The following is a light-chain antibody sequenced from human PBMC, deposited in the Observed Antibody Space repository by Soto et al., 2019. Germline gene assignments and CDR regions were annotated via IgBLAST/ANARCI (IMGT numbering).Light chain of an antibody. Sequence: EIVLTQSPGTLSLSPGERATLSCRASQTVRNSYLAWYQQKPGQAPRLLIYGVSARATGIPDRFSGSGSGTDFTLTISRLEPEDFAVFYCQQYEGSLPYTFGQGTKLEI. CDR1: QTVRNSY. V-gene: IGKV3-20*01. J-gene: IGKJ2*01. CDR2: GVS. CDR3: QQYEGSLPYT.